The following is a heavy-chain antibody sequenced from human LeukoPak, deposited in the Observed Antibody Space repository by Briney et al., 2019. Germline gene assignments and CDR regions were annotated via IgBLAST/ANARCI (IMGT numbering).Heavy chain of an antibody. V-gene: IGHV4-39*01. CDR1: GGSISSSSYY. Sequence: SETLSLTCTVSGGSISSSSYYWGWIRQPPGMGLEWIGSIYYTGNTYYNPSLKSQVSISIDTSKNQFSLKLTSVTAADTAVYYCARQTGSGLFILPGGQGTLVTVSS. J-gene: IGHJ4*02. CDR2: IYYTGNT. D-gene: IGHD3/OR15-3a*01. CDR3: ARQTGSGLFILP.